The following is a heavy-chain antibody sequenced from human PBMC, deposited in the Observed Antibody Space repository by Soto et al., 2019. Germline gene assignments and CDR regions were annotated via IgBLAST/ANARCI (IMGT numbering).Heavy chain of an antibody. J-gene: IGHJ5*02. D-gene: IGHD6-19*01. Sequence: PSETLSLTCTVSGGSISSYYWSWIRQPPGKGLEWIGYIYYSGSTNYNPSLKSRVTISIDTSKNQFSLKLSSVAAADTAVYYCAKDTSGWRGLFDPWGQGTLVTVSS. CDR1: GGSISSYY. CDR2: IYYSGST. V-gene: IGHV4-59*01. CDR3: AKDTSGWRGLFDP.